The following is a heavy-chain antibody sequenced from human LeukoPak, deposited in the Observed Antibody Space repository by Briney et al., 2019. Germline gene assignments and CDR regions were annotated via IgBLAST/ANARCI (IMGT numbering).Heavy chain of an antibody. J-gene: IGHJ4*02. D-gene: IGHD3-3*01. CDR3: ATDRGWRTSGYYLYYFEY. Sequence: GGSLRLSCAASGFVFTNYFMSWVRQAPGKGLEWVASIKHDGSEKYYVDSVRGRFTISRDNTMNSLYLQMSSLRAEDTAVYYCATDRGWRTSGYYLYYFEYWGQGTLVTYSS. V-gene: IGHV3-7*01. CDR1: GFVFTNYF. CDR2: IKHDGSEK.